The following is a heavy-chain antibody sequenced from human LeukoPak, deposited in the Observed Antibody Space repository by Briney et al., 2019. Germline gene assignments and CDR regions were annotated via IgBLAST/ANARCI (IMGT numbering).Heavy chain of an antibody. V-gene: IGHV1-2*06. Sequence: VASVKVSCKASGYTLTDYYMHWVRQAPGQGLEWMGRINPNSGGTNYAQKFQGRVTMTRDTSISTVYMELSRLRSDDTAVYYCARVGYYEGSGYYEYWGQGTLVTVSS. D-gene: IGHD3-22*01. CDR3: ARVGYYEGSGYYEY. J-gene: IGHJ4*02. CDR1: GYTLTDYY. CDR2: INPNSGGT.